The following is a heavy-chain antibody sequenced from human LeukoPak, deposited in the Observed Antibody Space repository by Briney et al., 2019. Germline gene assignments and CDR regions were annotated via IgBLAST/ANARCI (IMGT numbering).Heavy chain of an antibody. D-gene: IGHD3-3*01. CDR3: ATSLRGLEWFNY. V-gene: IGHV1-2*02. J-gene: IGHJ4*02. CDR2: INPISGAT. CDR1: GYTFTGYY. Sequence: GASVKVSCKASGYTFTGYYMHWVRQAPGQGFEWMGWINPISGATKYAKKFQGRVTVTRDTSISTAYMELSRLTSDDTAVYYCATSLRGLEWFNYWGQGTLVTVSS.